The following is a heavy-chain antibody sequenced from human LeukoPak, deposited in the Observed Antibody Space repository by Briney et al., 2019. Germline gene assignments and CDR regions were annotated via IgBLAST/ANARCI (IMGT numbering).Heavy chain of an antibody. J-gene: IGHJ3*02. D-gene: IGHD6-13*01. CDR1: GFTFSNYS. V-gene: IGHV3-21*01. CDR3: ARVAADAFDI. Sequence: GGSLRLSCAASGFTFSNYSMNWVRQAPGKGLEWVSSISSSSSYIYYADSVKGRFTISRDNAKNSLYLQMNSLRAEDTAVYYCARVAADAFDIWGQGTMVTVSS. CDR2: ISSSSSYI.